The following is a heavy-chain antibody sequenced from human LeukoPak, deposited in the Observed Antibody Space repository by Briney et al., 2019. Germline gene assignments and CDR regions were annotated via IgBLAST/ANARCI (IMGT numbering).Heavy chain of an antibody. CDR2: IYSGGST. D-gene: IGHD3-22*01. J-gene: IGHJ4*02. V-gene: IGHV3-66*01. Sequence: GGSLRLSCAASGFTVSSNYMSWVRQAPGKGLEWVSVIYSGGSTYYADSVKGRFTISRDNSKNTLYLQMNSLRAEDTAVYYCGYDSSGYYYVDYWGQGTLVTVSS. CDR3: GYDSSGYYYVDY. CDR1: GFTVSSNY.